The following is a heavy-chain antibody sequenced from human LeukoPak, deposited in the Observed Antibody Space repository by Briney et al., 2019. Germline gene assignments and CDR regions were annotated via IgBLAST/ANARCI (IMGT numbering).Heavy chain of an antibody. CDR3: ATPYYYGSGTSYYYGMDV. D-gene: IGHD3-10*01. CDR2: FDPEDGET. J-gene: IGHJ6*02. CDR1: GYTLTELS. V-gene: IGHV1-24*01. Sequence: ALVKVSCKVSGYTLTELSMHWVRQAPGKGLEWMGGFDPEDGETIYAQKFQGRVTMTEDTSTDTAYMELSSLRSEDTAVYYCATPYYYGSGTSYYYGMDVWGQGTTVTVSS.